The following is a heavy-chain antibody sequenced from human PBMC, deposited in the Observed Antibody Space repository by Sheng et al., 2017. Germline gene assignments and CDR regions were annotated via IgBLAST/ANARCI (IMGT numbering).Heavy chain of an antibody. J-gene: IGHJ4*02. CDR3: ARVIIKRSLAARELLFDY. Sequence: QVQLQQWGAGLLKPSETLSLTCAVYGGSFSGYYWSWIRQPPGKGLEWIGEINHSGSTNYNPSLKSRVTISVDTSKNQFSLKLSSVTAADTAVYYCARVIIKRSLAARELLFDYWGQGTLVTVSS. CDR2: INHSGST. V-gene: IGHV4-34*01. CDR1: GGSFSGYY. D-gene: IGHD6-6*01.